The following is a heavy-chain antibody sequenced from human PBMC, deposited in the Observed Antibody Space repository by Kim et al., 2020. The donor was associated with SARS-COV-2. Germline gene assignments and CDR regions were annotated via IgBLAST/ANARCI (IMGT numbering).Heavy chain of an antibody. CDR3: AKDEASYYGGPPRLFAFDY. D-gene: IGHD4-17*01. Sequence: GGSLRLSCAASGFTFSSHAMSWVRQAPGKGLEWVSAISGSGGSTYYADSVKGRFTISRDNSKNTLYLQMNSLRADDTAVYYCAKDEASYYGGPPRLFAFDYWGQGTLVTVSS. J-gene: IGHJ4*02. CDR2: ISGSGGST. CDR1: GFTFSSHA. V-gene: IGHV3-23*01.